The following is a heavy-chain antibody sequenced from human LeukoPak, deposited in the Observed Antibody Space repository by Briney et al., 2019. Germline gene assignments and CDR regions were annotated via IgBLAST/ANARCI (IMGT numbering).Heavy chain of an antibody. Sequence: GGSLQISCKGSGYSFTSYWIGWVRQLPGKGLEWMGIIYPGDSDTRYSPSFQGQVTISADKSISTAYLQWSSLKASDTAMYYCARIDSSGYSLRYFDYWGQGTLVTVSS. D-gene: IGHD3-22*01. CDR2: IYPGDSDT. CDR1: GYSFTSYW. J-gene: IGHJ4*02. V-gene: IGHV5-51*01. CDR3: ARIDSSGYSLRYFDY.